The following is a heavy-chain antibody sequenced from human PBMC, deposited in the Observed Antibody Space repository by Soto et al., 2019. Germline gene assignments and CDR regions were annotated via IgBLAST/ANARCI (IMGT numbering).Heavy chain of an antibody. D-gene: IGHD3-3*01. V-gene: IGHV4-39*01. CDR1: GGSISSSSYY. CDR2: IYYSGST. CDR3: ASEALWSGYYTSDY. J-gene: IGHJ4*02. Sequence: SETLSLTCTVSGGSISSSSYYWGWIRQPPGKGLEWIGSIYYSGSTYYNPSLKSRVTISVDTSKNRFSLKLSSVTAADTAVYYCASEALWSGYYTSDYWGQGTLVTVSS.